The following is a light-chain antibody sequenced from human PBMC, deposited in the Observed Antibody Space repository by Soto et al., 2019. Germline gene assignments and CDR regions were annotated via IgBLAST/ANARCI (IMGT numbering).Light chain of an antibody. Sequence: EIVMTQSPATLSVSPGAGATLSCRASQGIGDTLAWYQQKPCQTPRLLIYDTSIRATGVPARFSGSRSVAEFTLTISSLQSEDFAVYYCQHYVTWPLTFGGGTKVESK. CDR1: QGIGDT. CDR2: DTS. V-gene: IGKV3-15*01. CDR3: QHYVTWPLT. J-gene: IGKJ4*01.